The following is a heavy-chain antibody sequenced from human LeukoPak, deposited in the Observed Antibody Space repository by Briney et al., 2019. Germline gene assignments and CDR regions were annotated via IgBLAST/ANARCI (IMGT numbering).Heavy chain of an antibody. V-gene: IGHV3-30*02. CDR2: IRYDGSNK. Sequence: GGSLRLSCAASGFTFSSYGMHWVRQAPGKGLEWVAFIRYDGSNKYYADSVKGRFTISRDNSKNTLYLQMNGLRAEDTAVYYCANEPDYYDILTEVDYWGQGTLVTVSS. CDR1: GFTFSSYG. CDR3: ANEPDYYDILTEVDY. D-gene: IGHD3-9*01. J-gene: IGHJ4*02.